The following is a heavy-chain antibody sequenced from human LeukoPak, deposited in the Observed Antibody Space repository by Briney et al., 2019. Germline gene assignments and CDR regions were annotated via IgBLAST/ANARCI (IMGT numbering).Heavy chain of an antibody. Sequence: ASVKVSCKASGYTFTGYYLHWVRQAPGQGLEWMGCVNPNSGDTNYAQKFQGSVTMTRDTPISTVYMELSRLRSDDTAVYYCARASGSYRWFDSWGQGTLVTVSS. D-gene: IGHD1-26*01. CDR1: GYTFTGYY. J-gene: IGHJ5*01. V-gene: IGHV1-2*02. CDR2: VNPNSGDT. CDR3: ARASGSYRWFDS.